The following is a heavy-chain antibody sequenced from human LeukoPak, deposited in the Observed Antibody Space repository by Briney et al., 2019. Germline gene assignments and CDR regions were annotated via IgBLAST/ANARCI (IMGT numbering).Heavy chain of an antibody. J-gene: IGHJ5*02. Sequence: SETLSLTCAVYGGSFSGYYWSWIRQPPGKGLEWIGEINHSGSTNYNPSLKSRVTISVDTSKNQFSLKLSSVTAADTAVYYCARGSRLGYYGSGSYYNRRWFDPWGQGTLVTVSS. CDR1: GGSFSGYY. CDR3: ARGSRLGYYGSGSYYNRRWFDP. V-gene: IGHV4-34*01. CDR2: INHSGST. D-gene: IGHD3-10*01.